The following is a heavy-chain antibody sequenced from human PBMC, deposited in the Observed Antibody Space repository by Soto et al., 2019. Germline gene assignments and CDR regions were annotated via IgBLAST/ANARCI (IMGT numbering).Heavy chain of an antibody. D-gene: IGHD6-13*01. V-gene: IGHV4-39*01. CDR2: IYYSGST. Sequence: PSETLSLTCAVSGGSISSSNWWTWVRQPPGKGLEWIGSIYYSGSTYYNPSLKSRVTISVDTSKNQFSLKLSSVTAADTAVYYCARHYRAYSSSPVFDYWGQGTLVTVSS. CDR1: GGSISSSNW. CDR3: ARHYRAYSSSPVFDY. J-gene: IGHJ4*02.